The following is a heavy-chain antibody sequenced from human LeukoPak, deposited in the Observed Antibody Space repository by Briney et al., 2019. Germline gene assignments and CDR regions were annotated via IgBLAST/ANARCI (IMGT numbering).Heavy chain of an antibody. D-gene: IGHD3-16*01. CDR3: ARNQQLGGHSYYYYGMDV. V-gene: IGHV3-23*01. Sequence: GVSLRLSCVGSGFTSIAYTLTWARQAPGKGLEWVSGISGGGVTTYYADSVKGRFTISRDNSKNTLYLQMNSLRADDTAIYYCARNQQLGGHSYYYYGMDVWGQGTTVIVSS. J-gene: IGHJ6*02. CDR1: GFTSIAYT. CDR2: ISGGGVTT.